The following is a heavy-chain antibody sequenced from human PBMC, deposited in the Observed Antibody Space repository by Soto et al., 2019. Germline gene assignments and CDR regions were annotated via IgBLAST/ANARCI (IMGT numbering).Heavy chain of an antibody. CDR3: ARDLGDSSGYYHSDAFDI. CDR1: GGTFSSYA. V-gene: IGHV1-69*13. Sequence: ASVKVSCKASGGTFSSYAISWVRQAPGQGLEWMGGIIPIFGTANYAQKFQGRVTITADESASTAYMELSSLRSEDTAVYYCARDLGDSSGYYHSDAFDIWGQGTMVTVSS. J-gene: IGHJ3*02. D-gene: IGHD3-22*01. CDR2: IIPIFGTA.